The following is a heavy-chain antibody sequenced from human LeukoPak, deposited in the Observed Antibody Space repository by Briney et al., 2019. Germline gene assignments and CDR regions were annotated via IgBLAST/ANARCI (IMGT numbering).Heavy chain of an antibody. D-gene: IGHD3-3*01. Sequence: SETLSLTCAVNGGSFSDYYWTWIRQPPGKGLEWIGEINHSGSPNNDPSLKSRVSISFDTSKNQFSLKLTSVTAADTAVYYCGSRRTAMFGVIKGPIDYWGQGTLVTVSS. CDR1: GGSFSDYY. J-gene: IGHJ4*02. V-gene: IGHV4-34*01. CDR3: GSRRTAMFGVIKGPIDY. CDR2: INHSGSP.